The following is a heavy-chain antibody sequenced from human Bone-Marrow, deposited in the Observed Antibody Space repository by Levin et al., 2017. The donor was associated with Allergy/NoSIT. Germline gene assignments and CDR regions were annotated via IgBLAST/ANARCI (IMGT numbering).Heavy chain of an antibody. D-gene: IGHD1-14*01. CDR1: GFTFDDYA. CDR2: ISWNSANT. CDR3: AKDEPEGNNYFFYMDV. J-gene: IGHJ6*03. V-gene: IGHV3-9*01. Sequence: PGGSLRLSCAASGFTFDDYAMHWVRQGPGGKGLEWVAGISWNSANTVYADSVKGRFTISRDNAKNSLYLQMSGLRAEDTALYYCAKDEPEGNNYFFYMDVWGKGTMVTVS.